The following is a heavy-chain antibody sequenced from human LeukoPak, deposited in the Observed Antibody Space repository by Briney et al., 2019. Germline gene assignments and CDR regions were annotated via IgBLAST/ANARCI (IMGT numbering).Heavy chain of an antibody. D-gene: IGHD5-12*01. CDR3: AAGQGGVYSGYDTNFDY. V-gene: IGHV1-69*13. CDR2: IIPILGTA. CDR1: GGTFSSYA. J-gene: IGHJ4*02. Sequence: ASVKVSCKASGGTFSSYAISWVRQAPGQGREWMGGIIPILGTANYAQKFQGRVTNTADESTSTAYMELSSLRSEDTAVYYCAAGQGGVYSGYDTNFDYWGQGTLVTVSS.